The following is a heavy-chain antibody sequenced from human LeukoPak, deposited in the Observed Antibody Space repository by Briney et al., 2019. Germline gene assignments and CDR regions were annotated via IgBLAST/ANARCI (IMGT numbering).Heavy chain of an antibody. Sequence: SETLSLTCAVYGGSFSGCYWSWIRQPPGKGLEWIGEINHSGSTNYNPSLKSRVTTSVDTSKNQFSLKLSSVTAADTAVYYCARGGPQLARPGDYWGQGTLVTVSS. CDR3: ARGGPQLARPGDY. J-gene: IGHJ4*02. CDR1: GGSFSGCY. D-gene: IGHD6-13*01. V-gene: IGHV4-34*01. CDR2: INHSGST.